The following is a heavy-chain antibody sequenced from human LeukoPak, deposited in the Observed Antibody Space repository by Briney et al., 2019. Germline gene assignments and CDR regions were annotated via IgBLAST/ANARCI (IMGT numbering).Heavy chain of an antibody. V-gene: IGHV3-23*01. D-gene: IGHD2-8*01. J-gene: IGHJ4*02. CDR1: GFAFSNYA. Sequence: PGGSLRLSCTTSGFAFSNYAMNWVRQAPGKGPEWVSGISGFNTYYADSVKGRFTIFRDNSKNVLYLQMDRLRAEDTAVYSCAKDVCTSPRCLLYLDSRGQGTLVTVSS. CDR3: AKDVCTSPRCLLYLDS. CDR2: ISGFNT.